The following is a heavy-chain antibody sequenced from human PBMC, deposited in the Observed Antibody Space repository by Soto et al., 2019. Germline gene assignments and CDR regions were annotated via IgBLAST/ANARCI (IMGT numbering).Heavy chain of an antibody. Sequence: PSETLSLTCTVSGGSISSYYWSWIRQPPGKGLEWIGYIYYSGTTNYNPSLRSRVTISIDTSKNQFSLKLSSVTAADTAVYYCATGKRYYDSSGYSHDGFDIWGQGTMVTVSS. CDR1: GGSISSYY. J-gene: IGHJ3*02. CDR2: IYYSGTT. V-gene: IGHV4-59*01. D-gene: IGHD3-22*01. CDR3: ATGKRYYDSSGYSHDGFDI.